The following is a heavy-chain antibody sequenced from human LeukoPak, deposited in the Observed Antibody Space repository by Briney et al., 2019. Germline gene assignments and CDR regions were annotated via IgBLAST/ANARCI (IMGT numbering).Heavy chain of an antibody. J-gene: IGHJ3*02. CDR2: IYYSGST. CDR3: ASGPVPTIFGANI. D-gene: IGHD3-3*01. Sequence: SETLSLTCAVYGGSFSGYYWSWIRQPPGKGLEWIGYIYYSGSTNYNPSLKSRVTISVDTSKNQFSLKLSSVTAADTAVYYCASGPVPTIFGANIWGQGTMVTVSS. CDR1: GGSFSGYY. V-gene: IGHV4-59*01.